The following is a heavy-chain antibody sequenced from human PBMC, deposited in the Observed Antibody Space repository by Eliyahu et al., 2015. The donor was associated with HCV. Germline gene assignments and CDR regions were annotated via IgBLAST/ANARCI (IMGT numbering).Heavy chain of an antibody. Sequence: QVQLQESGPGQVKPSETLSLTCTVSGDSVKSNSRYWSWIRQPPGKGLEVVWERKSGGFKHNPSLKSRITISVDTSKNQFSLRLNSVTAADTAVYFCARDNWGSLDYWGQGILITVSS. CDR2: KSGGF. V-gene: IGHV4-61*01. J-gene: IGHJ4*02. CDR1: GDSVKSNSRY. CDR3: ARDNWGSLDY. D-gene: IGHD3-16*01.